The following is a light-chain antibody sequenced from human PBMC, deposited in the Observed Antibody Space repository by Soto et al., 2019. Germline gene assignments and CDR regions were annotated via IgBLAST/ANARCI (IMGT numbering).Light chain of an antibody. J-gene: IGKJ1*01. Sequence: EIVLTQSPGTLSLSPGERATLSCRASQSVSSSFLAWYQQKPGQAPRLLIYVASSRATGIPDRFSGSGSGTDFTLTISRLEPEDFAVYYCQQYYNSPWTFGQGTKVEIK. CDR2: VAS. V-gene: IGKV3-20*01. CDR3: QQYYNSPWT. CDR1: QSVSSSF.